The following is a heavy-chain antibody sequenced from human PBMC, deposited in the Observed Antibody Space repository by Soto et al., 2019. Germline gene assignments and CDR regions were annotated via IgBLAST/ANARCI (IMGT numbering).Heavy chain of an antibody. CDR1: GFTFSSYA. Sequence: GGSLRLSCAASGFTFSSYAMSWVRQAPGKGLEWVSVISGSGGSTHYADSVKGRFTISRDNAKNSLYLQLNSLRAGDTAVYYCARDSHAHFDYWGQGTLVTVSS. CDR2: ISGSGGST. CDR3: ARDSHAHFDY. V-gene: IGHV3-23*01. J-gene: IGHJ4*02.